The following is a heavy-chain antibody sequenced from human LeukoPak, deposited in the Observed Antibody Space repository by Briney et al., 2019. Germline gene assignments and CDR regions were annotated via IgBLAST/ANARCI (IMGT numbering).Heavy chain of an antibody. CDR3: AKWALYGQWLVL. J-gene: IGHJ4*02. D-gene: IGHD6-19*01. Sequence: PGGSLRLSCAASGFTFSNHGLSWVRQAPGKGLEWVSSISGGGDGTYYADSVKGRFTISRDNSKNTLYLQMNSLRAEDTAVYYCAKWALYGQWLVLWGQGTLVTVSS. CDR1: GFTFSNHG. CDR2: ISGGGDGT. V-gene: IGHV3-23*01.